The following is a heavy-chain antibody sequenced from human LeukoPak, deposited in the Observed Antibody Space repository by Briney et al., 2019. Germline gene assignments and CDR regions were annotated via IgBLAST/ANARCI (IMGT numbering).Heavy chain of an antibody. CDR1: GRSFSGYY. CDR3: ARARPLYSGSYYGPSPNNWFDP. CDR2: INHSGST. V-gene: IGHV4-34*01. Sequence: SETLSLXCAVYGRSFSGYYWSWLRQPPGKGLEWIGEINHSGSTNYNPSLKSRVTISVDTSKNQFSLKLSSVTAADTAVYYCARARPLYSGSYYGPSPNNWFDPWGQGTLVTVSS. D-gene: IGHD1-26*01. J-gene: IGHJ5*02.